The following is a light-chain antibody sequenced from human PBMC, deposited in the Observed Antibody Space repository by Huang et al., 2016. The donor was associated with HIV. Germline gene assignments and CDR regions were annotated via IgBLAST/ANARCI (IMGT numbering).Light chain of an antibody. J-gene: IGKJ1*01. Sequence: EIVMTQSPATLFVSPGERATLSCRASQSVSSNLAWYQQKHGQAPRLLLYAAATRATGIPARFSGSGSGTEFTLTISSLQSEDFAVYYCQQYNNWPRTFGQGTKVEIK. V-gene: IGKV3-15*01. CDR2: AAA. CDR1: QSVSSN. CDR3: QQYNNWPRT.